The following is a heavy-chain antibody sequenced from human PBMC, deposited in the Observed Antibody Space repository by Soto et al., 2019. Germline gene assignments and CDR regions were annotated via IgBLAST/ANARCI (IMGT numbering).Heavy chain of an antibody. CDR3: AHYRSGRAFDI. V-gene: IGHV4-30-4*01. J-gene: IGHJ3*02. CDR1: GGSISSGDYY. D-gene: IGHD6-19*01. Sequence: QVQLQESGPGLVKPSQTLSLTCTVSGGSISSGDYYWSWIRQPPGKGLEWIGYIYYSGSTYYNPSLRPRVPLSVDTSQHPFSLKRSSGPAADPAVYYCAHYRSGRAFDIWGQGTMVTVSS. CDR2: IYYSGST.